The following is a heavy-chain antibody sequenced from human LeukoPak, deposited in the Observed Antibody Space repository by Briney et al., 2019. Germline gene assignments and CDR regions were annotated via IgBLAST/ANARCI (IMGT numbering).Heavy chain of an antibody. CDR1: GFSLGTGGMC. J-gene: IGHJ4*02. Sequence: VSGPSLVKPTQTLTLTCTFSGFSLGTGGMCVSWIRQPPGKALGWLPLIDWEDDKYYSTSLKTRLTISQDTSQNEVVLTMTNMDPVDTPTYYCARTSSTGTPLYPFDSWGQGTLVTVSS. CDR3: ARTSSTGTPLYPFDS. D-gene: IGHD1-1*01. V-gene: IGHV2-70*01. CDR2: IDWEDDK.